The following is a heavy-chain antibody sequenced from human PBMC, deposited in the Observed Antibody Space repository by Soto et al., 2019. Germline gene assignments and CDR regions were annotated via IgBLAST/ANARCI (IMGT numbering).Heavy chain of an antibody. V-gene: IGHV3-23*01. Sequence: PGGSLRLSCAASGFPFGENAMSWVRQAPGKGLEWVSGISDSGATTYYADSVRGRFTISRDNSKNTLYLQMKSLRAEDSASYYCAKEDTSSGSLVYWGQGAMVTVYS. CDR1: GFPFGENA. CDR3: AKEDTSSGSLVY. J-gene: IGHJ4*02. CDR2: ISDSGATT. D-gene: IGHD6-19*01.